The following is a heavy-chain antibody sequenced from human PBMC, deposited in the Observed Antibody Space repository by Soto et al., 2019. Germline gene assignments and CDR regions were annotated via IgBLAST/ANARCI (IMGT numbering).Heavy chain of an antibody. CDR2: ISAYNGNT. CDR3: VRDLDGSGSYYTDY. D-gene: IGHD3-10*01. V-gene: IGHV1-18*01. J-gene: IGHJ4*02. CDR1: GYMFISYG. Sequence: VKVSCKASGYMFISYGINWVRQAPGQGLEWMGWISAYNGNTKYAQNLQGRVTMTTDTSTSTAYMEMRSLRSDDTAVYYCVRDLDGSGSYYTDYWGPGTLVTVSS.